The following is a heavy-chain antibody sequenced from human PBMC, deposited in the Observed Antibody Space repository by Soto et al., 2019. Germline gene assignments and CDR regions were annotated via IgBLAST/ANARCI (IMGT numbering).Heavy chain of an antibody. CDR3: ARAMVVTQNWFDP. J-gene: IGHJ5*02. Sequence: PSETLSLTCTVSGGSISSGDYYWSWIRQPPVKGLEWIGYIYYSGSTYYNPSLKSRVTISVDTSKNQFSLKLSSVTAADTAVYYRARAMVVTQNWFDPWGQGTLVTVSS. D-gene: IGHD2-21*02. CDR2: IYYSGST. CDR1: GGSISSGDYY. V-gene: IGHV4-30-4*01.